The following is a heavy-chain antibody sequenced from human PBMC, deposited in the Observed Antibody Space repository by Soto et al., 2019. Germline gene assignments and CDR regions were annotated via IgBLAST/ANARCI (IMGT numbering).Heavy chain of an antibody. CDR3: AAGGGLPRYF. CDR2: IYHSGST. J-gene: IGHJ4*02. CDR1: GGSISSSSYY. V-gene: IGHV4-39*07. D-gene: IGHD5-12*01. Sequence: PSETLSLTCTVSGGSISSSSYYWGWLRQPPGKGLEWIGYIYHSGSTYYNPSLKSRVTISGDRPKNQFSLKLRSVTAADTAVYYCAAGGGLPRYFWGQGTLVTVSS.